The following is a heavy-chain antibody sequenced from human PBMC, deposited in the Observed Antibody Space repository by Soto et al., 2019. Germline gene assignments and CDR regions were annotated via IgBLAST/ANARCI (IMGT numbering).Heavy chain of an antibody. D-gene: IGHD3-10*01. CDR1: VDSVSSNSAA. CDR3: ARSSGSLDY. V-gene: IGHV6-1*01. J-gene: IGHJ4*02. Sequence: SQTLSLTCAISVDSVSSNSAAWNWVRQFPSRGLEWLGRTYYRSTWYSYYAESLKGRITVNPDTSKNQFSLQLNSVTPEDTAIYYCARSSGSLDYWGQGTLVTVSS. CDR2: TYYRSTWYS.